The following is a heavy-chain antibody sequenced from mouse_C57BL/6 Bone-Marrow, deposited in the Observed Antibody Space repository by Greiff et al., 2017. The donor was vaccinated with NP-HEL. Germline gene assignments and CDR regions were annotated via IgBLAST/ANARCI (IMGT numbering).Heavy chain of an antibody. J-gene: IGHJ1*03. V-gene: IGHV1-64*01. CDR3: AREGITTVVARYFDV. D-gene: IGHD1-1*01. Sequence: VQLQQSGAELVKPGASVKLSFKASGYTFTSYWMHWVKQRPGQGLEWIGMIHPNSGSTNYNEKFKSKATLTVDKSSSTAYMQLSSLTSEDSAVYYGAREGITTVVARYFDVWGTGTTVTVSS. CDR1: GYTFTSYW. CDR2: IHPNSGST.